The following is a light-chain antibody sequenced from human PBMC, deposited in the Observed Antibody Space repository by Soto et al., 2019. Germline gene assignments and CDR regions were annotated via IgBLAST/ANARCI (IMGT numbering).Light chain of an antibody. CDR1: QGINRK. J-gene: IGKJ4*01. V-gene: IGKV3-15*01. CDR3: QQYHTWPVT. Sequence: EVVMTQSPATLSVSPGEGVTFSCRASQGINRKLAWYQHKAGQAPRLLISGASTGATGIPARFSGSGSGTEFTLTINSLQSEDSAVYYCQQYHTWPVTFGGGTKVDIK. CDR2: GAS.